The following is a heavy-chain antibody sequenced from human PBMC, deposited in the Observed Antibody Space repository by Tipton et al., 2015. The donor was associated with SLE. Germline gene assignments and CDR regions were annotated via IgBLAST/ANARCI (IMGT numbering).Heavy chain of an antibody. CDR2: IYTSGGTVYSTGST. CDR3: ARRGVGAIYWYFDL. D-gene: IGHD1-26*01. J-gene: IGHJ2*01. V-gene: IGHV4-61*02. CDR1: GGSISSGNYY. Sequence: TLSLTCTVSGGSISSGNYYWTWIRQPAGKGLEWIGRIYTSGGTVYSTGSTRYNSSLKSRVTISVDTSKNQFSLKLSSVTAADTAVYYCARRGVGAIYWYFDLWGRGTLVTVSS.